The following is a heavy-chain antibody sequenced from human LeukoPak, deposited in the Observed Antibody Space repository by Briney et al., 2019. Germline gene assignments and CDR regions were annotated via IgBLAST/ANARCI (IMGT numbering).Heavy chain of an antibody. Sequence: GASVKVSCKASGYTFTSYGISWVRQAPGQGLEWMGWISAYNGNTNYAQKLQGRVTMTTDTSTSTAYMELRSLRSDDTAVYYCARGRGMATVYYYNGMDVWGQGTTVTVSS. CDR1: GYTFTSYG. CDR3: ARGRGMATVYYYNGMDV. J-gene: IGHJ6*02. D-gene: IGHD5-24*01. V-gene: IGHV1-18*01. CDR2: ISAYNGNT.